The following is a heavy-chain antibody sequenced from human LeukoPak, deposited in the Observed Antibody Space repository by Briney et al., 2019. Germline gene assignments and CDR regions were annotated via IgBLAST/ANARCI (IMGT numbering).Heavy chain of an antibody. CDR1: GFRFSNSG. D-gene: IGHD6-19*01. J-gene: IGHJ5*02. CDR2: ISFDGVSK. V-gene: IGHV3-30*03. Sequence: GGSLRLSCAASGFRFSNSGMHWVRHVPGKGLEWVAVISFDGVSKYYADSVRGRFTISRDNAKNSLYLQMNSLRAEDTAVYYCARADGWLVRGWFDPWGQGTLVTVSS. CDR3: ARADGWLVRGWFDP.